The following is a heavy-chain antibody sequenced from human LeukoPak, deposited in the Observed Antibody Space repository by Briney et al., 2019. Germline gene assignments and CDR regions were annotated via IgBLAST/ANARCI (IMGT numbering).Heavy chain of an antibody. CDR3: ARVDSGIDFYYMDV. CDR2: INQDGTEK. D-gene: IGHD3-10*01. V-gene: IGHV3-7*01. Sequence: GGSQRLSCAASGFTFKNYWMSWVRQAPGRGLEWVAHINQDGTEKYHVDSVRGRFTTSRDNPKNSLYPQMNSLRLEDTAVYYCARVDSGIDFYYMDVWAKGTTVTVSS. CDR1: GFTFKNYW. J-gene: IGHJ6*03.